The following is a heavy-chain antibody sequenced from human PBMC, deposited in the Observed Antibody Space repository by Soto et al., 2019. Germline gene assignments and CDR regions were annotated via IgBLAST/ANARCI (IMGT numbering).Heavy chain of an antibody. CDR3: ARDRSAYCGGDCPVAY. Sequence: EVQLVESGGGLVKPGGSLRLSCAASGFTFNTYSMKWVRQAPGKGLEWVSSISSNSNSIQYADSVKGRFTISRDNAKNSLYLQMNSLRAEDTAVYYCARDRSAYCGGDCPVAYWGQGTLVTVSS. CDR2: ISSNSNSI. D-gene: IGHD2-21*02. CDR1: GFTFNTYS. J-gene: IGHJ4*02. V-gene: IGHV3-21*01.